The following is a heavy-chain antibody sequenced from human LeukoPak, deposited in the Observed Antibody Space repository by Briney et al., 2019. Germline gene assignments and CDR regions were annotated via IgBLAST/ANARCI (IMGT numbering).Heavy chain of an antibody. CDR2: FDPEDGET. V-gene: IGHV1-24*01. D-gene: IGHD3-10*01. Sequence: GASVKVSCKVSGYTLTGLSVHWVRQPPGKGVEWMGGFDPEDGETIYAQKFQGRVTMTEDTSTDTAYMELSSLRSEDTAVYFCTINRGSGSYYNYYYYYGMDVWGQGTTVTVSS. CDR3: TINRGSGSYYNYYYYYGMDV. CDR1: GYTLTGLS. J-gene: IGHJ6*02.